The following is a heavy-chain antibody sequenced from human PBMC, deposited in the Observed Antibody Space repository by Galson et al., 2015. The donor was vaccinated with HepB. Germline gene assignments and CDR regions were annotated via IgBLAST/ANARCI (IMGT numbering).Heavy chain of an antibody. CDR3: TRWLYSSGWYYGY. CDR2: IRSKAYGGTT. CDR1: GFTFSDYY. V-gene: IGHV3-49*03. J-gene: IGHJ4*02. D-gene: IGHD6-19*01. Sequence: SLRLSCAASGFTFSDYYMSWIRQAPGKGLEGVGFIRSKAYGGTTEYAASVKGRFTISRDDSKSIAYLQMNSLKTEDTAVYYCTRWLYSSGWYYGYWGQGTLVTVSS.